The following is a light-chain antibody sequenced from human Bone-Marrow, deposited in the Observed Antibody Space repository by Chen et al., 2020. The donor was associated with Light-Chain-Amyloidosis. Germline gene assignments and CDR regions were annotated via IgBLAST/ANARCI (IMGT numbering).Light chain of an antibody. CDR1: DLPTKY. Sequence: SYELTQPPSVSVSPGQTASITCSGDDLPTKYAYWYQQKPGQAPVLVIHRDTERPSGISERFSGSSSGTTATVTISGVQAEDEADYHCQSADSSGTYEVIFGGGTKLTVL. CDR2: RDT. CDR3: QSADSSGTYEVI. J-gene: IGLJ2*01. V-gene: IGLV3-25*03.